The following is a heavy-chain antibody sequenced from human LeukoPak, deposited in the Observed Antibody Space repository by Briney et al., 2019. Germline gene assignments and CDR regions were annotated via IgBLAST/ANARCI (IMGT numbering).Heavy chain of an antibody. D-gene: IGHD3-10*01. V-gene: IGHV3-21*01. CDR2: ISSSSSYI. Sequence: PGGSLRLSCAASGFTFSSYEMNWVRQAPGKGLEWVSSISSSSSYIYHADSVKGRFTISRDNAKNSLYLQMNSLRAEDTAVYYCARESTIRGVIDYWGQGTLVTVSS. CDR1: GFTFSSYE. CDR3: ARESTIRGVIDY. J-gene: IGHJ4*02.